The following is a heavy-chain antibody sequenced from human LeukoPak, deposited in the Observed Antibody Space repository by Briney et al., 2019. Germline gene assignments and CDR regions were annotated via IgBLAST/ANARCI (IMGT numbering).Heavy chain of an antibody. CDR3: ARGSSGLYDFDY. J-gene: IGHJ4*02. CDR1: GYSISSGYY. D-gene: IGHD6-19*01. CDR2: IYHSGGT. V-gene: IGHV4-38-2*01. Sequence: PAETLSLTCAVSGYSISSGYYWGWIRQPPGQGLGWIGSIYHSGGTYYNPSLKSRVTISVDTSKNQFSLKLSSVTAADTAVYYCARGSSGLYDFDYWGQGTLVTVSS.